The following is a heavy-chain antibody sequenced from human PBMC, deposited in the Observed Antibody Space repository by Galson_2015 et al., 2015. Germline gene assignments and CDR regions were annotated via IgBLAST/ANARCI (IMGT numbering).Heavy chain of an antibody. V-gene: IGHV3-11*05. D-gene: IGHD3-3*01. CDR1: GFTFRDYN. CDR3: ARDVTWSGYSHTFDY. J-gene: IGHJ4*02. Sequence: LRLSCAASGFTFRDYNMSWIRQAPGKGLEWVSYISSSSSYRNYADSVKGRFTISRDNARNSLYLQMNSLRAEDTATYYCARDVTWSGYSHTFDYWGQGTLVTVSS. CDR2: ISSSSSYR.